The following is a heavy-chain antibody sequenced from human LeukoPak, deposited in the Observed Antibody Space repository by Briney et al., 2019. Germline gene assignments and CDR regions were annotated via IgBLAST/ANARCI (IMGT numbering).Heavy chain of an antibody. Sequence: GESLKISGKGFRYSLSTYWIGWVRQMPGRGLEWRGIIYPVDYTTQYTSSFQGQVTISVDKSTGTAYLQWSSLKASDTAMCYCARRDYGSTSSDPWGQGTLVTVSS. CDR1: RYSLSTYW. CDR2: IYPVDYTT. CDR3: ARRDYGSTSSDP. V-gene: IGHV5-51*01. J-gene: IGHJ5*02. D-gene: IGHD6-6*01.